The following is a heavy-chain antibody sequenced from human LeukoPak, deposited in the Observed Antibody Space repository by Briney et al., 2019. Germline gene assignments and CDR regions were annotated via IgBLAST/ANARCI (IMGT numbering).Heavy chain of an antibody. CDR3: ARDGGCQACSY. D-gene: IGHD2-15*01. V-gene: IGHV4-30-2*01. J-gene: IGHJ4*02. CDR2: IHHSGST. CDR1: GGSISSGGYY. Sequence: NPSETLSLTCTVSGGSISSGGYYWSWIRQPPGKGLEWIVYIHHSGSTYYNPSLKSRVTISVDRSKKQFSLKLSSGTAADTAVYYCARDGGCQACSYWGQGTLVTVSS.